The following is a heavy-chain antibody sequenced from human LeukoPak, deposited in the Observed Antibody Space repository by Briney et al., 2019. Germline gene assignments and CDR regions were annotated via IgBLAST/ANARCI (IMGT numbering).Heavy chain of an antibody. Sequence: PSETLSLTCAVYGGSFSGYYWSRIRQPPGKGLEWIGEINHSGSTNYNPSLKSRVTISVDTSKNQSSLKLSSVTAADTAVYYCARGLEAYDILTGYPPSPYFDYWGQGTLVTVSS. CDR3: ARGLEAYDILTGYPPSPYFDY. V-gene: IGHV4-34*01. D-gene: IGHD3-9*01. CDR1: GGSFSGYY. J-gene: IGHJ4*02. CDR2: INHSGST.